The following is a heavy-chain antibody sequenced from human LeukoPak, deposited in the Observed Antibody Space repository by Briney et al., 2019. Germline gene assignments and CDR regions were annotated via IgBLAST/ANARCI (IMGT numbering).Heavy chain of an antibody. Sequence: SETMSFTCAVAGGSISNYYWSWIRQPAGKGLEWIGHIYTSGSTNYNPSLKSRVTMSVDTAKHQFSLKLSSVTAADTAVYYCARDDPPGIAAAGTSWFDPWGQGTLVTVSS. J-gene: IGHJ5*02. CDR1: GGSISNYY. CDR3: ARDDPPGIAAAGTSWFDP. V-gene: IGHV4-4*07. CDR2: IYTSGST. D-gene: IGHD6-13*01.